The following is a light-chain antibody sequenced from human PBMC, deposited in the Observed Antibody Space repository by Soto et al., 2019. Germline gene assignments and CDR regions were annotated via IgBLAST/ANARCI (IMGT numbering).Light chain of an antibody. CDR2: DAS. CDR3: HPRRSRPRT. J-gene: IGKJ1*01. CDR1: QSVSID. Sequence: EIVMTQSPDTLSVSPGERATLPCRASQSVSIDLAWYQQTPGQAPRLLIYDASNRATGIPARFSDSGSGTDFPLNNSRLEPEGFAVLLWHPRRSRPRTFGQGTKVDIK. V-gene: IGKV3-11*01.